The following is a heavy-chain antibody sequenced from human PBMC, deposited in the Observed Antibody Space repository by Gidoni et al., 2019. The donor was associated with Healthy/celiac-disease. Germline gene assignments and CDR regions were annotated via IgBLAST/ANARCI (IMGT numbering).Heavy chain of an antibody. V-gene: IGHV3-30*18. J-gene: IGHJ6*02. Sequence: QVQLVESGGGVVQPGRSLRLSCSASGFTFSSYGMHWVRQAPGKGLEWVAVISYDGSNKYYADSVKGRFTISRDNSKNTLYLQMNSLRAEDTAVYYCAKGTVKGDTDYYGMDVWGQGTTVTVSS. CDR3: AKGTVKGDTDYYGMDV. CDR1: GFTFSSYG. CDR2: ISYDGSNK. D-gene: IGHD5-18*01.